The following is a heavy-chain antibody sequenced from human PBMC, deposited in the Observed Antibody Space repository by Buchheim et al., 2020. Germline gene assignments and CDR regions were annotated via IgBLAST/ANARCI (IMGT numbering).Heavy chain of an antibody. J-gene: IGHJ6*02. CDR3: AKMYGNNYADDGMDV. D-gene: IGHD4-11*01. CDR2: ISYDGSDK. V-gene: IGHV3-30*18. Sequence: QVQLVESGGGVVQPGRSLRLSCAASGFSFSTYDMPWVRQAPGKGLEWVALISYDGSDKYYADAVKGRFTISSDNSKNKLYLQMNSLRAEDTAVYYCAKMYGNNYADDGMDVWGQGT. CDR1: GFSFSTYD.